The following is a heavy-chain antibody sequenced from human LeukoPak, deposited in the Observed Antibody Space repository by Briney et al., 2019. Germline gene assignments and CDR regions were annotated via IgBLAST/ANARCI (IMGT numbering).Heavy chain of an antibody. CDR1: GFTFNMYW. CDR3: ARDAGYGGNSDY. D-gene: IGHD4-23*01. CDR2: INKDGSDK. V-gene: IGHV3-7*01. J-gene: IGHJ4*02. Sequence: PGGSLRLSCAASGFTFNMYWMTWVRQAPGKGLESVAYINKDGSDKYYVDSVKGRFTVSRDKPKNSLYLQMNSLRAEDTAVYYCARDAGYGGNSDYWGQGTLVTVSS.